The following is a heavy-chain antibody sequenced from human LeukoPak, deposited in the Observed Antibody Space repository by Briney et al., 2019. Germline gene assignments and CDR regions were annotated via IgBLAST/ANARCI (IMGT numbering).Heavy chain of an antibody. V-gene: IGHV1-2*02. CDR3: ARGSTVGATESLGFDY. J-gene: IGHJ4*02. CDR2: INPNSGDP. D-gene: IGHD1-26*01. CDR1: GYTFTGHY. Sequence: ASVKVSCKASGYTFTGHYIHWVGQAPGQGHGWMGWINPNSGDPRYAQNFQGRVPLTRGTSISTAYIELSRLRSDDTAMYYCARGSTVGATESLGFDYWGQGTPVTVSS.